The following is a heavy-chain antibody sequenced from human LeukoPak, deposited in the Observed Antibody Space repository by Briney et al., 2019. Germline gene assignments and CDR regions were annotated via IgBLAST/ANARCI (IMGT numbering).Heavy chain of an antibody. CDR1: GFTFSSYA. CDR3: ARDLSGSYFDGPFDY. J-gene: IGHJ4*02. CDR2: ISYDGSNK. D-gene: IGHD1-26*01. Sequence: SGGSLRLSCAASGFTFSSYAMHWVRQAPGKGLEWVAVISYDGSNKYYADSVKGRFTISRDNSKNTLYLQMNSLRAEDAAVYYCARDLSGSYFDGPFDYWGQGTQVTVSS. V-gene: IGHV3-30-3*01.